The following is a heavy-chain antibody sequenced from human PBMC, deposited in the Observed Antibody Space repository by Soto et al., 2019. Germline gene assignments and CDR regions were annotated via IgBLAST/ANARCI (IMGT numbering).Heavy chain of an antibody. Sequence: XSVKVSCPASGCPFTSYGIIWVRQAPGQGLEWMGWISAYNGNTNYAQKLQCRVTMTTDTSTSTAYMELRSLRSDDTAVYYCARDSGDSSSWYHPWGQGTLVTVSS. CDR3: ARDSGDSSSWYHP. V-gene: IGHV1-18*04. J-gene: IGHJ5*02. D-gene: IGHD6-13*01. CDR2: ISAYNGNT. CDR1: GCPFTSYG.